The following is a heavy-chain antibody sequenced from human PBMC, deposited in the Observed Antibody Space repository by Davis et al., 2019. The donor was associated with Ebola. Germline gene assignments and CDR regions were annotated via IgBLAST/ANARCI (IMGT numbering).Heavy chain of an antibody. CDR1: GGTFSKYA. D-gene: IGHD3-22*01. V-gene: IGHV7-4-1*02. Sequence: AASVKVSCKASGGTFSKYAVSWVRQAPGQGLEWMGWINTNTGNPMYAQAFTGRFLFSLDTSINTPYLQISSLKAEDTAVYYCARSTMTQDAFDIWGQGTMVTVSS. J-gene: IGHJ3*02. CDR2: INTNTGNP. CDR3: ARSTMTQDAFDI.